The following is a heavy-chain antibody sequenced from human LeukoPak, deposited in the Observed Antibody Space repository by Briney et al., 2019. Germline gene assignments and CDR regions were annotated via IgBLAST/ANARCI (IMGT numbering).Heavy chain of an antibody. CDR1: GYTFTGYY. D-gene: IGHD5-24*01. V-gene: IGHV1-2*02. J-gene: IGHJ4*02. Sequence: ASVKVSCKASGYTFTGYYMRWVRQAPGQGLEWMGWINPNSGGTNYAQKFQGRVTMTRDTSISTAYMELSRLRSDDTAVYYCARGDWRDGYNYYYFDYWGQGTLVTVSS. CDR2: INPNSGGT. CDR3: ARGDWRDGYNYYYFDY.